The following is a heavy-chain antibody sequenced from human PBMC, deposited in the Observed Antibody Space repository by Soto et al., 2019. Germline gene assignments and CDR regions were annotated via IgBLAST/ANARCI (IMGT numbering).Heavy chain of an antibody. J-gene: IGHJ3*02. CDR2: IYPGDSDT. CDR3: ARPIYYDILTGYQMRAFDI. CDR1: GYSFTSYW. V-gene: IGHV5-51*01. Sequence: GESLKISCKGSGYSFTSYWIGWVRQMPGKGLEWMGIIYPGDSDTRYSPSFQGQVTISADKSISTAYLQWSSLQASDTAMYYCARPIYYDILTGYQMRAFDIWGQGTMVTVSS. D-gene: IGHD3-9*01.